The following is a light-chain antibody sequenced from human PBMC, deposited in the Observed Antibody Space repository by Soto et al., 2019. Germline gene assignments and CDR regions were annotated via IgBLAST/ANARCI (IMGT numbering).Light chain of an antibody. CDR3: QQSYSTPLT. CDR1: QSISSY. Sequence: DIQMTQSPSSLSASVGDRVTITCRASQSISSYLNWYQQKPGKAPKLLIDDASNLATGVPSRFSGRGSGTDFTLTISSLQPEDFATYYCQQSYSTPLTFGGGTKVDIK. CDR2: DAS. V-gene: IGKV1-39*01. J-gene: IGKJ4*01.